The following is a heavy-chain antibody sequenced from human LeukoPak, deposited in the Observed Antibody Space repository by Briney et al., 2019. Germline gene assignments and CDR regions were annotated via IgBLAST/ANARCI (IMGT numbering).Heavy chain of an antibody. Sequence: GGSLRLSCASSGFTFSAYHMNWVCQAPGKGLEWISFISSDSGTLYYADSVKGRFTISRDNAANSLYLQMNNLRDEDTAVYYCARGYTLLEYWGQGTLVTVS. CDR1: GFTFSAYH. CDR2: ISSDSGTL. D-gene: IGHD1-1*01. J-gene: IGHJ4*02. V-gene: IGHV3-48*02. CDR3: ARGYTLLEY.